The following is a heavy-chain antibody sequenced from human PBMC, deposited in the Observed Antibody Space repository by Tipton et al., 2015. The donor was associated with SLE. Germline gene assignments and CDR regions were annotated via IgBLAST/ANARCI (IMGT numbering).Heavy chain of an antibody. D-gene: IGHD6-13*01. Sequence: GSLRLSCIVSGSSIDGGYHWGWIRQPPGKGLEWIANIHHSGRTYYNPSLKSRVTISMDTSKNQFSLKLSSVTAADAAFYYCARRWDTSTWDYWGQGTLVSVSS. CDR2: IHHSGRT. CDR1: GSSIDGGYH. CDR3: ARRWDTSTWDY. V-gene: IGHV4-38-2*02. J-gene: IGHJ4*02.